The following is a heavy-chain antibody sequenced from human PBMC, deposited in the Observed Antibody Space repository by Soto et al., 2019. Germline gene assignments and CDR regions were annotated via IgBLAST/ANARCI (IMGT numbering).Heavy chain of an antibody. D-gene: IGHD2-21*02. CDR3: ARGDRGAFDL. J-gene: IGHJ3*01. Sequence: PGGSLRLSCAASGFTFSYYWMHWVRQAPGQGLVWVSRIHSDGSSTTYADSVKGRFTISRDNAKNTLYLQMNSLRAEDTAVYYCARGDRGAFDLWCQGTMVTVSS. CDR2: IHSDGSST. V-gene: IGHV3-74*01. CDR1: GFTFSYYW.